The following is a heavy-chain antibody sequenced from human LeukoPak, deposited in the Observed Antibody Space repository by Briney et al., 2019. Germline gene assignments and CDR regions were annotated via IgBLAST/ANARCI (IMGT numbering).Heavy chain of an antibody. CDR1: GGSISSY. CDR2: RYYSGST. J-gene: IGHJ1*01. Sequence: SETLSLTCSVSGGSISSYWTWIRQPPGKGLEWIGYRYYSGSTTYNPSLKSRVTISVDTSKGQFSLKLISVTAADTAIYYCARVRGDFETDWGQGTLVTVSS. D-gene: IGHD3-16*01. CDR3: ARVRGDFETD. V-gene: IGHV4-59*01.